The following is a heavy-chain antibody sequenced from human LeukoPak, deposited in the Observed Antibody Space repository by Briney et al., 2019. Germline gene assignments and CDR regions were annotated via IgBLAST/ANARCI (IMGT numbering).Heavy chain of an antibody. CDR2: IIPIFGTA. Sequence: GASVKVSCKASGYTFTSYGISWVRQAPGQGLEWMGGIIPIFGTANYAQKFQGRVTITADESTSTAYMELSSLRSEDTAVYYCARDLPSYGPIEAFDIWGQGTMVTVSS. CDR1: GYTFTSYG. CDR3: ARDLPSYGPIEAFDI. J-gene: IGHJ3*02. D-gene: IGHD5-18*01. V-gene: IGHV1-69*13.